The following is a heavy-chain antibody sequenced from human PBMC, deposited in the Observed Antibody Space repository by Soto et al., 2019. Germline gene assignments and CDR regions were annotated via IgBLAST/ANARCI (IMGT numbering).Heavy chain of an antibody. CDR3: AREFESGSVYRMDV. Sequence: QVQLVESGGGVVQPGRSLRLSCAASAFNFNLYAIHWVRQAPGKGLEWVAVISFDGSNQYYADSVRGRFTIARDNSKNALYLQMNSLRAEDTAVYYCAREFESGSVYRMDVWGQGTTVTVSS. CDR1: AFNFNLYA. J-gene: IGHJ6*02. D-gene: IGHD3-10*01. CDR2: ISFDGSNQ. V-gene: IGHV3-30-3*01.